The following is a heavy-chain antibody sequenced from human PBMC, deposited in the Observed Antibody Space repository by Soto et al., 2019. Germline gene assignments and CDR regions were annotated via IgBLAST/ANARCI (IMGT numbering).Heavy chain of an antibody. Sequence: PGGSLRLSCAASGFTFSNAWMSWVRQAPGKGLEWVGRIKSKTDGGTTDYAAPVKGRFTISRDDSKNTLYLQMNSLKTEDTAVYYCTTDYYDSSGYYYYYYGMAVWGQGTTVTVSS. J-gene: IGHJ6*02. CDR2: IKSKTDGGTT. CDR1: GFTFSNAW. V-gene: IGHV3-15*01. D-gene: IGHD3-22*01. CDR3: TTDYYDSSGYYYYYYGMAV.